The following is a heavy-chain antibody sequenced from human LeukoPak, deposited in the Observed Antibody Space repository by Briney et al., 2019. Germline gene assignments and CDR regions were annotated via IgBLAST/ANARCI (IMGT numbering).Heavy chain of an antibody. D-gene: IGHD6-6*01. V-gene: IGHV3-11*04. J-gene: IGHJ3*02. CDR1: GFTFSDYY. CDR2: ISSSGSTI. Sequence: GGSLRLSCAASGFTFSDYYMSWIRQAPGKGLEWVSYISSSGSTIYYADSVKGRFTISRDNAKNSLYLEMNSLRAEDTAVYYCARNVYSSSQDYAFDIWGQGTMVTVSS. CDR3: ARNVYSSSQDYAFDI.